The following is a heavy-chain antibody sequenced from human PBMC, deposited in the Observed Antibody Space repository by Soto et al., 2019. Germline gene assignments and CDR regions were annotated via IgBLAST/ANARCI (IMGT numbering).Heavy chain of an antibody. J-gene: IGHJ6*02. V-gene: IGHV4-59*01. Sequence: SETLSLTSPVSCRSITGYYWGWIRQPPGKGLEWIGYIYYSGSTNCNPSLKSRFTMSLDTSKNKVSLEMSSVTAADTAVYYCARVGAYYYYAMDLWGQGTTVTVS. CDR1: CRSITGYY. CDR2: IYYSGST. D-gene: IGHD3-16*01. CDR3: ARVGAYYYYAMDL.